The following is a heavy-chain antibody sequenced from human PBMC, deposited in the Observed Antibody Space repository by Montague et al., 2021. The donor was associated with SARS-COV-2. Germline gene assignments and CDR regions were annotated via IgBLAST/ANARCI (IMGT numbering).Heavy chain of an antibody. D-gene: IGHD3-16*01. CDR2: IIQSGRT. J-gene: IGHJ4*02. Sequence: SETLSLTCSVYGGSFSGYYWSWIRQPPEKVLEWIGEIIQSGRTNNNTSLKSRVIISVDTSKNQFSLKLSSVTAADTAVYYCARRGSSVGGVTVSAELDYWGQGMLVIVSS. CDR3: ARRGSSVGGVTVSAELDY. CDR1: GGSFSGYY. V-gene: IGHV4-34*12.